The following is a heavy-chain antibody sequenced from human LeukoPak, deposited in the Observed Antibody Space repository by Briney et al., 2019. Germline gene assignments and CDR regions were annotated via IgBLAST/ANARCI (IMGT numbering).Heavy chain of an antibody. CDR2: INHSGST. J-gene: IGHJ5*02. V-gene: IGHV4-34*01. CDR1: GGSFSGYY. CDR3: ARHSIAAAASHEDWFDP. D-gene: IGHD6-13*01. Sequence: PSETLSLTCAVYGGSFSGYYWSWIRQPPGKGLEWIGEINHSGSTNYNPSLKSRVTISVDTSKNQFSLKLSSVTAADTAVYYCARHSIAAAASHEDWFDPWGQGTLVTVSS.